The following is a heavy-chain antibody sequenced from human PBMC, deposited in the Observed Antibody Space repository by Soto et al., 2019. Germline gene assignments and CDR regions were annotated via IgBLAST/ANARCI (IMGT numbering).Heavy chain of an antibody. CDR1: GFTFSDYY. CDR3: ARDSEVVVAAHYYYYYMDV. V-gene: IGHV3-11*01. D-gene: IGHD2-15*01. J-gene: IGHJ6*03. CDR2: ISSSGSTI. Sequence: GGSLRLSCAASGFTFSDYYMSWIRQAPGKGLEWVSYISSSGSTIYYADSVKGRFTISRDNAKNSLYLQMNSLRAEDMAVYYCARDSEVVVAAHYYYYYMDVWGKGTTVTVSS.